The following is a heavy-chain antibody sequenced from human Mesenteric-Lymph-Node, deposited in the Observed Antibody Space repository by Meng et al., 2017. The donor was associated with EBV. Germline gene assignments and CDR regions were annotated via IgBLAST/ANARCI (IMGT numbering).Heavy chain of an antibody. CDR2: IYHSGST. CDR1: GGSISSGGNL. V-gene: IGHV4-30-2*01. Sequence: LQLREPGLVLVHPSGTLALTCSIAGGSISSGGNLWSWIRQPPGKALEWIVYIYHSGSTSYNPSLKSRVSMSIDRSNNQFSLKLTSVTAADTAVYYCVGNYGGNLGWFDPWGQGTLVTVSS. D-gene: IGHD4/OR15-4a*01. CDR3: VGNYGGNLGWFDP. J-gene: IGHJ5*02.